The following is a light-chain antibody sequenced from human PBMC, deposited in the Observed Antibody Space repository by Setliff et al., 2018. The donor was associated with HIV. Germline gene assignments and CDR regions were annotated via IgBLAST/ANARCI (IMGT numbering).Light chain of an antibody. CDR2: DVI. CDR1: SSDVGSYDL. V-gene: IGLV2-14*02. Sequence: ASVSGSPGQSITISCTGTSSDVGSYDLVSWYQQHPGKAPKLMIYDVINRPSGVSNRFSGSRSGNTASLTISGLQVEDEADYYCSSYTTSSTLYVFGPGTKVTVL. CDR3: SSYTTSSTLYV. J-gene: IGLJ1*01.